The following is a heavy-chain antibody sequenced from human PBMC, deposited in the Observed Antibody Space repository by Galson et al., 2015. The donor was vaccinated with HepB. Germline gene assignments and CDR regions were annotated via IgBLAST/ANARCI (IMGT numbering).Heavy chain of an antibody. J-gene: IGHJ6*02. CDR2: ISAYNGNT. D-gene: IGHD6-19*01. CDR3: ARWGIAVAGSPQSFVAYYYYGMDV. CDR1: GYTFTSYG. V-gene: IGHV1-18*01. Sequence: SVKVSCKASGYTFTSYGISWVRQAPGQGLEWMGWISAYNGNTNYAQKLQGRVTMTTDTSTSTAYMELRSLRSDDTAVYYCARWGIAVAGSPQSFVAYYYYGMDVWGQGTTVTVSS.